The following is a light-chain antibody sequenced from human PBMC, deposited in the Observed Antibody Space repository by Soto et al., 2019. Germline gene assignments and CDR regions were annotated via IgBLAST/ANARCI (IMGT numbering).Light chain of an antibody. CDR3: QQYGSLSWT. V-gene: IGKV3-20*01. CDR1: QSVSTN. CDR2: GAS. Sequence: EIVMTQSPATLSVPPGERATLSCRASQSVSTNFAWYQQKPGQAPRLLIYGASSRATGIPDRFSGSGSGTEFTLAISRLEPEDFEVYYCQQYGSLSWTFGQGTKVDIK. J-gene: IGKJ1*01.